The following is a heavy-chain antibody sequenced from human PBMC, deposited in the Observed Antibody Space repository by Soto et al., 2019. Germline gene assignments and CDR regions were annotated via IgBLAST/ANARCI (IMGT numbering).Heavy chain of an antibody. V-gene: IGHV1-69*02. CDR2: IIPMLGIA. J-gene: IGHJ5*02. Sequence: QVQLVQSGAEVKKPGSSVKVSCKASGGTFSSETISWVRQAPGQGLEWMGRIIPMLGIANYAQRLQGRVTFSAHKSTSTVYMELSSLRSEDTAIYYCSSWFDPWGQGTLVTVSS. CDR1: GGTFSSET. CDR3: SSWFDP.